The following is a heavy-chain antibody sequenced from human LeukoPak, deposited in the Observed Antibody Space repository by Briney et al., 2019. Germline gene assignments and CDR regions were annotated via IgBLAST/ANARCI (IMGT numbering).Heavy chain of an antibody. J-gene: IGHJ4*02. CDR2: IYTSGST. CDR3: ARVVPRGGDDY. V-gene: IGHV4-61*02. Sequence: SETLSLTCTVSGDSISSGDYYWSWIRQPAGKGLEWIGRIYTSGSTNYNPSFKSRVTMSLDTSNNQFSLKLNSVTAADTAVYYCARVVPRGGDDYWGQGTLVTVSS. D-gene: IGHD2-21*01. CDR1: GDSISSGDYY.